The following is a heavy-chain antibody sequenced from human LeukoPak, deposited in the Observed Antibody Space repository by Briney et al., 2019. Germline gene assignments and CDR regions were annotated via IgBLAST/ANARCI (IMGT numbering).Heavy chain of an antibody. J-gene: IGHJ4*02. CDR2: ISYDGTYK. CDR3: ARVGRGSGWYSIDY. Sequence: PGGSLRLSCAASGFTFSSYAIHWVRQAQGKGLEWVAVISYDGTYKYYADSVKGRFNISRDNAKNTLYLQMNSLRAEDTAVYYCARVGRGSGWYSIDYWGQGTLVTVSS. D-gene: IGHD6-19*01. V-gene: IGHV3-30-3*01. CDR1: GFTFSSYA.